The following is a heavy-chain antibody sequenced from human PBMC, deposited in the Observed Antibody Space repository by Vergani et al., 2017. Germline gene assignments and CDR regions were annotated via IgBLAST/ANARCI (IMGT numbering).Heavy chain of an antibody. Sequence: QVQLVQSGAEVKKPGSSVKVSCKASGGTFRSYAISWVRQAPGQGLEWMGRIIPIFGTANYAQKFQGRVTITADESTSTAYMELSSLRSEDTAVYYCARVAIYDSRGYYYPLDYFDYWGQGTLVTVSS. J-gene: IGHJ4*02. D-gene: IGHD3-22*01. CDR1: GGTFRSYA. CDR2: IIPIFGTA. V-gene: IGHV1-69*13. CDR3: ARVAIYDSRGYYYPLDYFDY.